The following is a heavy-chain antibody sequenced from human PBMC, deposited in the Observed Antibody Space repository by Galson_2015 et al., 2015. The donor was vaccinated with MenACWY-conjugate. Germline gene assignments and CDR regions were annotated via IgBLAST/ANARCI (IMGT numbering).Heavy chain of an antibody. D-gene: IGHD6-19*01. V-gene: IGHV1-69*13. CDR3: ARGGNEQWLVRGYYYYGMDV. Sequence: SVKVSCKASGGTFSSYAISWVRQAPGQGLEWMGGIIPIFGTANYAQKFQGRVTITADESTSTAYMELSSLRSEDAAVYYCARGGNEQWLVRGYYYYGMDVWGQGTTVTVSS. CDR2: IIPIFGTA. CDR1: GGTFSSYA. J-gene: IGHJ6*02.